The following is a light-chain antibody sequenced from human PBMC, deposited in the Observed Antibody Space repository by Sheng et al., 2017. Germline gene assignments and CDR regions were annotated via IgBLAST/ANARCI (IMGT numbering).Light chain of an antibody. CDR1: QTVTDN. Sequence: EIVLTQSPATLSVSPGERATLSCRASQTVTDNTLAWYQQRPGQAPRLLIYGASTRATGIPAKFSGSGSGTEFTLTISSLQSEDSAVYHCQQYNQWPTFGQGTRLEIK. CDR2: GAS. J-gene: IGKJ5*01. V-gene: IGKV3-15*01. CDR3: QQYNQWPT.